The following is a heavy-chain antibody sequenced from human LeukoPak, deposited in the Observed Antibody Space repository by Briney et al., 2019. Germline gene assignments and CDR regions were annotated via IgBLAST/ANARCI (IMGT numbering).Heavy chain of an antibody. CDR2: IKQDGSEK. Sequence: LSGGSLRLSCAASGFTFSSYWMSWVRQAPGKGLEWVANIKQDGSEKYYVDSVKGRFTISRDNAKNSLYLQMNSLRAEDTAVYYCARDGDSSGYYIAFDIWGQGTMVTVSS. CDR3: ARDGDSSGYYIAFDI. J-gene: IGHJ3*02. V-gene: IGHV3-7*01. D-gene: IGHD3-22*01. CDR1: GFTFSSYW.